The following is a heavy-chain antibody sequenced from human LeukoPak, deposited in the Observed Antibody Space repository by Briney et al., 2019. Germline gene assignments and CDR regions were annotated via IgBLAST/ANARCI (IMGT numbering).Heavy chain of an antibody. CDR3: ARGGQLFVSATGFDY. CDR1: GFTFNDYY. V-gene: IGHV3-11*01. D-gene: IGHD5-18*01. CDR2: ISSSGFTM. Sequence: GGSLTLSCAASGFTFNDYYMTWIRQAPGKGLEGVSYISSSGFTMHYADSVKGRFTISSDNAKNSLYLQMNSLRPDDAAVYYCARGGQLFVSATGFDYWGQGTLVTVSS. J-gene: IGHJ4*02.